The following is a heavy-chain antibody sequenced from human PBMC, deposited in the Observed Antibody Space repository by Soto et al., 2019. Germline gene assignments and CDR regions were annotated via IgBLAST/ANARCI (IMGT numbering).Heavy chain of an antibody. J-gene: IGHJ5*02. CDR3: ASVVVPAAFLDP. Sequence: SETLSLTCTVSGGSISSGGYYWSWIRQHPGKGLEWIGYIYYSGSTYYNPSLKSRVTISVDTSKNQFSLKLSSVTAADTAVYYCASVVVPAAFLDPWGQGTLVTVSS. V-gene: IGHV4-31*03. CDR1: GGSISSGGYY. D-gene: IGHD2-2*01. CDR2: IYYSGST.